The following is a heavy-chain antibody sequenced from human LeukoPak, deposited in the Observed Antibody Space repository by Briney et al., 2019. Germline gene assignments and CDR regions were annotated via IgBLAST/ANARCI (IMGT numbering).Heavy chain of an antibody. V-gene: IGHV3-64*04. D-gene: IGHD1-1*01. CDR2: ISSNGGST. J-gene: IGHJ4*02. CDR1: GFTFSSYW. Sequence: GGSLRLSCAASGFTFSSYWMSWVRQAPGKGPEYVSAISSNGGSTYYADSVKGRFTISRDNSKNTLYLQMNSLRAEDTAVYYCAKDGTKLSFDYWGQGTLVTVSS. CDR3: AKDGTKLSFDY.